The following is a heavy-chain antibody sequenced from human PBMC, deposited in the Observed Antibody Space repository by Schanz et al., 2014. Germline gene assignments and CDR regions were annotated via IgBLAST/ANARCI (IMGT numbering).Heavy chain of an antibody. CDR3: AKSYDTSGYSGFDY. J-gene: IGHJ4*02. V-gene: IGHV3-30*18. Sequence: QVQLVESGGGVVQPGRSLRLSCAGSGFSFSDYGMHWVRQAPGRGLEWVAVISYHGSERYYADSVKGRFTISRDNSKNTLSLQMNSLRTEDTAVYFCAKSYDTSGYSGFDYGGQGTLVTVSS. CDR2: ISYHGSER. D-gene: IGHD3-22*01. CDR1: GFSFSDYG.